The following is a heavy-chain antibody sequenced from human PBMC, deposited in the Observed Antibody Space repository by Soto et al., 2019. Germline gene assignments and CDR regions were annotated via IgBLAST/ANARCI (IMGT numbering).Heavy chain of an antibody. CDR1: GYSFTSYW. V-gene: IGHV5-51*01. D-gene: IGHD1-26*01. Sequence: GESLKISCKGSGYSFTSYWIGWVRQMPGKGLEWMGIIYPGDSDTRYSPSFQGQVTISADKSIRTAFLQWSSLKASDTAMYYCARHVAIGSDAFDIWGQGTMVTVSS. CDR3: ARHVAIGSDAFDI. J-gene: IGHJ3*02. CDR2: IYPGDSDT.